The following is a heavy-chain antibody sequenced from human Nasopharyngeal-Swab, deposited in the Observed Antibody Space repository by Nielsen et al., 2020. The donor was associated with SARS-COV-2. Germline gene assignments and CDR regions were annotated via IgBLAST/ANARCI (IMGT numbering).Heavy chain of an antibody. CDR2: IYYSGST. V-gene: IGHV4-30-4*01. CDR3: ARGPGEVGTTYYYYYGMDV. Sequence: RQAPGKGLEWIGYIYYSGSTYYNPSLKSRVTISVDTSKNQFSLKLSSVTAADTAVYYCARGPGEVGTTYYYYYGMDVWGQGTTVTVSS. D-gene: IGHD1-1*01. J-gene: IGHJ6*02.